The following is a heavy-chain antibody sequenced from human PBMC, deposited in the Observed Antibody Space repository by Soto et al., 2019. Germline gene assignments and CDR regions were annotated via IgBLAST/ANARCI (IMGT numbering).Heavy chain of an antibody. D-gene: IGHD2-2*01. Sequence: PGESLKISCKGSGYSFTSYWIGWVRQMPGKGLEWMGIIYPGDSDTRYSPSFQGQVTISADKSISTAYLQWSSLKASDTAMYYCARHVGLVVPAAIGYYYYYMDVSXKGXTVXVSS. J-gene: IGHJ6*03. CDR3: ARHVGLVVPAAIGYYYYYMDV. CDR1: GYSFTSYW. V-gene: IGHV5-51*01. CDR2: IYPGDSDT.